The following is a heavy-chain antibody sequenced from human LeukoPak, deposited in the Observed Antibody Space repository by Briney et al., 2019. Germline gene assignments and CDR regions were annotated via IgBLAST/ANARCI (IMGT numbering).Heavy chain of an antibody. CDR1: GGSISSGDYY. CDR3: ARVPVAARYYYYYYMDV. V-gene: IGHV4-61*08. J-gene: IGHJ6*03. CDR2: IYYSGST. Sequence: SETLSLTCTVSGGSISSGDYYWSWIRQPPGKGLEWIGYIYYSGSTNYNPSLKSRVTISVDTSKNQFSLKLSSVTAADTAVYYCARVPVAARYYYYYYMDVWGKGTTVTVSS. D-gene: IGHD6-13*01.